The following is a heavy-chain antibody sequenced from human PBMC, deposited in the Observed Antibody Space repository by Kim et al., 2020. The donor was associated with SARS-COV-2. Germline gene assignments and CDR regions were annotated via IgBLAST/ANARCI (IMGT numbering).Heavy chain of an antibody. V-gene: IGHV1-18*04. J-gene: IGHJ6*02. CDR1: GYTFTSYG. Sequence: ASVKVSCKASGYTFTSYGISWVRQAPGQGLEWMGWISAYNGNTNYPQKLQGRVTMTTDTSTSTAYMELRSLRSDDTAVYYCARDRSIVVVPAAIEPAYYYYGMDVWGQGTTVTVSS. D-gene: IGHD2-2*01. CDR2: ISAYNGNT. CDR3: ARDRSIVVVPAAIEPAYYYYGMDV.